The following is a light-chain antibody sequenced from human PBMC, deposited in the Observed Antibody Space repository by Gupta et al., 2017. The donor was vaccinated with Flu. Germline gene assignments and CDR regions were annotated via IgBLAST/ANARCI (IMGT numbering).Light chain of an antibody. V-gene: IGLV2-23*02. J-gene: IGLJ3*02. CDR2: EVD. Sequence: VSWYQQHPGRPPKVVMYEVDQRPSGVSSRFSGSKSAATAFLAISGLQPDDEALYFCCSYAPRGSAVDWVFGGGT. CDR3: CSYAPRGSAVDWV.